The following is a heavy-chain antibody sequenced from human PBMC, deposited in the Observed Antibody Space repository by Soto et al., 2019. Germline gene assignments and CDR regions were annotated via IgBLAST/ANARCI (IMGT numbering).Heavy chain of an antibody. D-gene: IGHD5-12*01. Sequence: GGSLRLSCAASGFTFSSYSMNWVRQAPGKGLEWVSYISSSSSTIYYADSVKGRFTISRDNAKNSLYLQMNSLRDEDTAVYYCAREFDTLRTIVATLRDAFDIWGQGTMVTVSS. CDR2: ISSSSSTI. V-gene: IGHV3-48*02. CDR1: GFTFSSYS. J-gene: IGHJ3*02. CDR3: AREFDTLRTIVATLRDAFDI.